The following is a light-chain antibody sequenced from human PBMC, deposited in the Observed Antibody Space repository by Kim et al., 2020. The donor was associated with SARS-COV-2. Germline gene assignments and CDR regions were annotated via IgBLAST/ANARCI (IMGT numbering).Light chain of an antibody. CDR1: QSINTY. CDR3: QQIYSFPPT. V-gene: IGKV1-39*01. J-gene: IGKJ2*01. CDR2: GAS. Sequence: DIQMTQSPSSLSASVGDRVTIICRASQSINTYLVWYQQKPGKAPNLLIYGASSLQSGVPPRFSGSGSGTDFTLTISSLQPEDFATYYCQQIYSFPPTFGQGTKLEIK.